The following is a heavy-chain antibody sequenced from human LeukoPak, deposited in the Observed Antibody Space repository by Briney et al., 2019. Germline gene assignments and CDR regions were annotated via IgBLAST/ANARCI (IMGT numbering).Heavy chain of an antibody. D-gene: IGHD1-26*01. CDR2: INPSGGNT. J-gene: IGHJ6*02. CDR3: ANFLVGTTTGYYYGMDV. CDR1: GGTFSSYA. V-gene: IGHV1-46*01. Sequence: ASVKVSCKASGGTFSSYAISWVRQAPGQGLEWLGIINPSGGNTSYAQKFQGRVTMTRDTSTSTVYMELSSLRSEDTAVYYCANFLVGTTTGYYYGMDVWGQGTTVTISS.